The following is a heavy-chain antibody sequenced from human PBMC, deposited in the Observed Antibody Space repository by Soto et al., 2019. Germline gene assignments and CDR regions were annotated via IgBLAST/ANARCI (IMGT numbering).Heavy chain of an antibody. Sequence: QITLKESGPTLVKPTQTLTLTCTFSGFSLSTSGVGVGWIRQPPGKALEWFALIYWDDDKRYSPSLKSRLTTTKDTSKTQVVLTMTNMDPVDTATYYCAHARTYSSLVDYWGQGTLVTVSS. CDR3: AHARTYSSLVDY. J-gene: IGHJ4*02. D-gene: IGHD6-13*01. CDR2: IYWDDDK. CDR1: GFSLSTSGVG. V-gene: IGHV2-5*02.